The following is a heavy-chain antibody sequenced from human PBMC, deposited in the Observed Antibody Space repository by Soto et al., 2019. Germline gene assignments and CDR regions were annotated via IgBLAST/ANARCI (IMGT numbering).Heavy chain of an antibody. J-gene: IGHJ5*02. Sequence: QVQLLQSGAELKRPGSSVKVSCKASGETFSTFAITWVRQAPGHGPEWMGGIIPLFGTAHYARRFEDRVTMTADESTSTGYMELRSLTSEDTAIYYCARGSPCSTTTCSLNEVWFDPWGQGTLVTVST. D-gene: IGHD3-10*02. CDR2: IIPLFGTA. CDR3: ARGSPCSTTTCSLNEVWFDP. CDR1: GETFSTFA. V-gene: IGHV1-69*01.